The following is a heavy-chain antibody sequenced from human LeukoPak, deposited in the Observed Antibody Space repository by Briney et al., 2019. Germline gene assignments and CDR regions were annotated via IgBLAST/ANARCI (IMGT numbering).Heavy chain of an antibody. D-gene: IGHD1-26*01. J-gene: IGHJ4*02. CDR1: GGSISGDDDY. Sequence: PSETLSLTCSVSGGSISGDDDYWSWIRQPPGKGLEWIGYINHSGNTYYIPSLRSRGTISIDTSKNHFSLKLSSVTAADTAMYYCARDRRQWELRGDFDSWGQGTLVTVSS. V-gene: IGHV4-30-4*01. CDR2: INHSGNT. CDR3: ARDRRQWELRGDFDS.